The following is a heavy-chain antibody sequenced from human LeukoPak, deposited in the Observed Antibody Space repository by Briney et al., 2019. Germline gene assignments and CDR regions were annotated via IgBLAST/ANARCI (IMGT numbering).Heavy chain of an antibody. V-gene: IGHV3-23*01. CDR1: GFTFSSYA. J-gene: IGHJ5*02. Sequence: GGSLRLSCAASGFTFSSYAMSWVRQAPGKGLEWVSAISGSGGSTYYADSVKGRFTISRDNSKNTLYLQMNSLRAEDTAVYYCAGSGSYYNPYNWFDPWGQGTLVTVSS. CDR3: AGSGSYYNPYNWFDP. CDR2: ISGSGGST. D-gene: IGHD3-10*01.